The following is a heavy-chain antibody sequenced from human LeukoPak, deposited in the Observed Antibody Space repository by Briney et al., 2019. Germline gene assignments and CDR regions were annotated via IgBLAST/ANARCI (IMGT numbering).Heavy chain of an antibody. Sequence: SETLSLTCAVYGGTFSGYYWSWIRQPPGKGLEWIGEINHSGSTNYHPSLKSRVTISVDTSKNQVSLKLSSVTAADTAVYYCARGVAAAQYGYWGQGTLVTVSS. D-gene: IGHD6-13*01. J-gene: IGHJ4*02. CDR3: ARGVAAAQYGY. CDR2: INHSGST. CDR1: GGTFSGYY. V-gene: IGHV4-34*01.